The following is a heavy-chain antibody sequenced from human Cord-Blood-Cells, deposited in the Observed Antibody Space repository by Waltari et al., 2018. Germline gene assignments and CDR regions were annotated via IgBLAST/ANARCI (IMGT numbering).Heavy chain of an antibody. V-gene: IGHV6-1*01. CDR3: ASEGSPSHTQYEAFDI. D-gene: IGHD6-6*01. J-gene: IGHJ3*02. CDR2: TDDRSEWFN. Sequence: QVQLQQSAPGLGKPSQPLSLSCAISGDSVSSNSAAWNWIRQYQSTGVEWLGRTDDRSEWFNDYAVSVKDRVATTPDRSKTQCSLPLNPVTPGDTVVYYCASEGSPSHTQYEAFDILGQGTMVTVSS. CDR1: GDSVSSNSAA.